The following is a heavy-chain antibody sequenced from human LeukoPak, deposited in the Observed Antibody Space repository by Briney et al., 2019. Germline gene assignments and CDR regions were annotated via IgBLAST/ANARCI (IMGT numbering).Heavy chain of an antibody. CDR2: IYYSGRP. V-gene: IGHV4-59*01. D-gene: IGHD4-17*01. Sequence: SETLSLTCTXSGGSISXXXXXXXRXXXXXXXXXXXXIYYSGRPNYNPSLXXRVTXSVDTSKKQFSLKLSSVTAADTAVYYCARERVYGDYAGVDPWGQGTLVTVSS. CDR1: GGSISXXX. CDR3: ARERVYGDYAGVDP. J-gene: IGHJ5*02.